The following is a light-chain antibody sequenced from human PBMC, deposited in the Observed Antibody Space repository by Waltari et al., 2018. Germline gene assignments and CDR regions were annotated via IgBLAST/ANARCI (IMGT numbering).Light chain of an antibody. CDR1: QSISTN. J-gene: IGKJ1*01. Sequence: EIVMTQSPATLSVSPGERATLSCRASQSISTNLAWYQQKSGQAPRLLRHSASTRATGIPARFSGRGSGTEFTLTISSLQSEDSGVYYCQQYHNWPPWTFGQGTKVEIK. V-gene: IGKV3-15*01. CDR2: SAS. CDR3: QQYHNWPPWT.